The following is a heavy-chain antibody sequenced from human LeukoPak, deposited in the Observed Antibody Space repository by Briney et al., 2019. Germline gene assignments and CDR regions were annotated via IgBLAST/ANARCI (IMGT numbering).Heavy chain of an antibody. CDR2: ISYDGSNK. CDR1: GLTFRDYP. V-gene: IGHV3-30*04. D-gene: IGHD2-2*01. Sequence: GGSLRLSCTASGLTFRDYPMHWVRQAPGKGLEWVAVISYDGSNKYYADSVKGRFTTSRDNSKNTLYLQMSSLRAEDTAVYYCARDRDVVVPAAMTGWFDPWGQGTLVTVSS. J-gene: IGHJ5*02. CDR3: ARDRDVVVPAAMTGWFDP.